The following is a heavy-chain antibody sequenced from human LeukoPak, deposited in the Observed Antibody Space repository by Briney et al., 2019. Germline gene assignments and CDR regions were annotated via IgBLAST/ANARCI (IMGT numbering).Heavy chain of an antibody. J-gene: IGHJ4*02. CDR2: IYYSGST. V-gene: IGHV4-39*01. CDR1: GGSISSGSYY. Sequence: SETLSLTCTVSGGSISSGSYYWGWIRQPPGKGLEWIGSIYYSGSTYYNPSLKSRVTISVDTSKNQFSLKLSSVTAADTAVYYCARGQEWFDRGFDYWGQGTLVTVSS. D-gene: IGHD3-3*01. CDR3: ARGQEWFDRGFDY.